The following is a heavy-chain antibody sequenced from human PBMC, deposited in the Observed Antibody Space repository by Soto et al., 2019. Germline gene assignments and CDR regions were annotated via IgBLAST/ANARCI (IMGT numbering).Heavy chain of an antibody. J-gene: IGHJ5*02. D-gene: IGHD6-13*01. CDR1: GFSLSTSGMR. V-gene: IGHV2-70*04. CDR2: IDWDDDK. CDR3: ARSIVAAGNRWFDP. Sequence: PTLVNPTQTLTLPCTFSGFSLSTSGMRVSWIRQPPGKALEWLARIDWDDDKLYSTSLKTRLTISKDTSKHQVVLTMTNMDPVDTATYYCARSIVAAGNRWFDPWGQGTLVTVSS.